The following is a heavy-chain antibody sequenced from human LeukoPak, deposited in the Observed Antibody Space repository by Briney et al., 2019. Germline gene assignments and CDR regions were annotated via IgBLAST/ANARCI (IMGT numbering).Heavy chain of an antibody. Sequence: PSETLSLPCTVSAGSIPSGGADWSWIRQHPGKGLEWIGYIYYSGSTYYNPSLKSRVTISVDTSKNQFSLKLSSVTAADTAVYYCGRVGSSRSSVSGVDNWGQRTLVTVYS. CDR1: AGSIPSGGAD. D-gene: IGHD6-13*01. CDR3: GRVGSSRSSVSGVDN. CDR2: IYYSGST. V-gene: IGHV4-31*03. J-gene: IGHJ4*02.